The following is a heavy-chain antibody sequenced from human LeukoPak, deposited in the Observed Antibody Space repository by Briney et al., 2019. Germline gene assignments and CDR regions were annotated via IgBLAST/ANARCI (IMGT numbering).Heavy chain of an antibody. CDR1: GFTFSSYA. CDR3: AKGPSSGWYYFDY. J-gene: IGHJ4*02. D-gene: IGHD6-19*01. CDR2: ISDSGGYT. V-gene: IGHV3-23*01. Sequence: PGGSLRLSCAASGFTFSSYAMSWVRQAPGKGLEWVSGISDSGGYTYYAGSVKGRFTISRDNSKNTLYLLMNSLRAEDTAVYYCAKGPSSGWYYFDYWGQGTPVTVSS.